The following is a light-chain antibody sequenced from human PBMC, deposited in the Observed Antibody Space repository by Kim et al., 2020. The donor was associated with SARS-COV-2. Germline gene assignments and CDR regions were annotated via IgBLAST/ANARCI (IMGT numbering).Light chain of an antibody. CDR1: SSNIGSNY. CDR2: RNT. Sequence: ELTQPPSTSGTPGQRVTMSCSGRSSNIGSNYVYWYQQLPGTAPKLLIYRNTQRPSGVPDRFSGSKSGTSASLAISGLRSEDEADYYCATWDDSLSGQVFGGGTKLTVL. CDR3: ATWDDSLSGQV. V-gene: IGLV1-47*01. J-gene: IGLJ3*02.